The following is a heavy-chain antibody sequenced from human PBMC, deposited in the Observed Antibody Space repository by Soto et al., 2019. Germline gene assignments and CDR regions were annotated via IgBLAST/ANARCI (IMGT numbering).Heavy chain of an antibody. CDR1: GGSISSDGDYYR. CDR3: ARVRENYFDS. V-gene: IGHV4-31*03. J-gene: IGHJ4*02. CDR2: IYDSGSP. Sequence: QMQLQESGPGLVSPSQTLSLTCTVSGGSISSDGDYYRWSWIRQHPGKGLEWIGYIYDSGSPYYHPSLESRVTVSVDTSKNQFSLKLSSLTAAGTAVYYCARVRENYFDSWGQGILVTVSS.